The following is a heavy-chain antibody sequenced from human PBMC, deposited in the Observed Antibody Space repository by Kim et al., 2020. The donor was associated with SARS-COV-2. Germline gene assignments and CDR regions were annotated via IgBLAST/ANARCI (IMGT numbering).Heavy chain of an antibody. D-gene: IGHD3-22*01. CDR3: ARLPHDSSGYVDS. V-gene: IGHV4-39*01. J-gene: IGHJ4*02. CDR1: GGSISSSFNY. CDR2: VYHSGST. Sequence: SETLSLTCTVSGGSISSSFNYWGWIRQPPGKGLEWIGSVYHSGSTYDSPSLKSRVTVFVDTSKNEFYLKVTSVTAADTAVYFCARLPHDSSGYVDSWGPGILVTVSS.